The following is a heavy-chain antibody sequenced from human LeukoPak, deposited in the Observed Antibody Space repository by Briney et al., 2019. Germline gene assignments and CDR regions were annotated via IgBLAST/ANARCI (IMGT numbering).Heavy chain of an antibody. D-gene: IGHD3-3*01. CDR1: GYTPTIYS. Sequence: ASVKVSCKASGYTPTIYSVGCVRHTPRQGLWCMVWISAYTGETSSAQKPHGRVTMTTDTSTSTAYMELRSLRSDDTAVYYCARTPRYDFWSGYLFDYWGQGTLVTVSS. V-gene: IGHV1-18*01. CDR2: ISAYTGET. CDR3: ARTPRYDFWSGYLFDY. J-gene: IGHJ4*02.